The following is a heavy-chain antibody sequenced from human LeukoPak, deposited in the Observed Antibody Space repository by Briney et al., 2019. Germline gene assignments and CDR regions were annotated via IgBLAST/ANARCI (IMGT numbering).Heavy chain of an antibody. D-gene: IGHD4-17*01. Sequence: GGSLRLSCVGSGFTFSSYAMTWVRQAPGKGLEWGSSIRGSGDGTSYADSVKGRFTMSRDNSKNTLYLQMDNLRAEDTAMYYCGRDPNGDYIGAFDFWGRGTLVTVSS. CDR3: GRDPNGDYIGAFDF. J-gene: IGHJ3*01. CDR1: GFTFSSYA. V-gene: IGHV3-23*01. CDR2: IRGSGDGT.